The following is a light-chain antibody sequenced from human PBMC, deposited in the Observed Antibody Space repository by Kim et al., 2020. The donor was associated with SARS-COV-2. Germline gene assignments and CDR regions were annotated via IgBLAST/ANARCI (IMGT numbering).Light chain of an antibody. CDR1: KNISSRY. CDR3: QQYGSSPPFT. J-gene: IGKJ2*01. CDR2: GAS. V-gene: IGKV3-20*01. Sequence: PGEKASLSVKASKNISSRYLAWNQKKPGHAPNVILHGASSRATQIPDRFSGSGSGADFTLTISRLEPADFAVYYCQQYGSSPPFTFGQGTKMGI.